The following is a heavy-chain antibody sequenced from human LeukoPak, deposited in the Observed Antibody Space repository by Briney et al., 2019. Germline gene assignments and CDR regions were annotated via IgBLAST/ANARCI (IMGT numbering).Heavy chain of an antibody. J-gene: IGHJ4*02. CDR3: ARSPPTIFGVVIILDD. V-gene: IGHV3-74*01. CDR2: INSDGSST. D-gene: IGHD3-3*01. Sequence: GGSLRLSCAASGFTFSSYWMHWVRQAPGKGLVWVSRINSDGSSTSYADSVKGRFAISRDNAKNTLYLQMNSLRAEDTAVYYCARSPPTIFGVVIILDDWGQGTLVTVSS. CDR1: GFTFSSYW.